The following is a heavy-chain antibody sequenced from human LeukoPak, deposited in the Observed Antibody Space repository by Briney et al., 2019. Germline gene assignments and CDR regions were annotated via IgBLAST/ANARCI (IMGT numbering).Heavy chain of an antibody. V-gene: IGHV3-21*04. Sequence: GGSLRLSCVASAFTFSSYSMNWVRQAPGKGLEWVSSISSSGSYIYYADSVKGRFTISRDTSKNTVDLQMNSLRAEDTAVYYCAKLLEVLTGYYRANYYYMDVWGKGTTVTISS. CDR3: AKLLEVLTGYYRANYYYMDV. D-gene: IGHD3-9*01. CDR1: AFTFSSYS. CDR2: ISSSGSYI. J-gene: IGHJ6*03.